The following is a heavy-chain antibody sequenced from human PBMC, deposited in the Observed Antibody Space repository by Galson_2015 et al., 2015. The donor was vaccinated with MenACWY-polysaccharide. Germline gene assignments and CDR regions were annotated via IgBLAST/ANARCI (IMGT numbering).Heavy chain of an antibody. J-gene: IGHJ6*02. CDR1: GFIFSHHG. D-gene: IGHD3-10*01. CDR3: TRDSFGDRGFGCGIDL. V-gene: IGHV3-33*01. CDR2: IWHDGSKT. Sequence: SLRLSCAASGFIFSHHGMHWVRQAPGKGLEWVAVIWHDGSKTYYADSVKGLFTISRESVKNTLYLQMDSLRDEGTAMYYCTRDSFGDRGFGCGIDLWGQWTPVTVSS.